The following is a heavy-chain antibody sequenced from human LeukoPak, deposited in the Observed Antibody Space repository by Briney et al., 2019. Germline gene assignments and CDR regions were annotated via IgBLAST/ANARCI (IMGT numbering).Heavy chain of an antibody. CDR2: IYYSGST. Sequence: PSETLSLTCTVSGGSISSSSYYWGWIRQPPGKGLEWIGSIYYSGSTYYNPSLKSRVTISVDTSKNQFSLKLSSVTAADTAVYYCARHYYRGDYALLISYYYYYMDVWGKGTTVTVSS. CDR3: ARHYYRGDYALLISYYYYYMDV. J-gene: IGHJ6*03. V-gene: IGHV4-39*01. CDR1: GGSISSSSYY. D-gene: IGHD4-17*01.